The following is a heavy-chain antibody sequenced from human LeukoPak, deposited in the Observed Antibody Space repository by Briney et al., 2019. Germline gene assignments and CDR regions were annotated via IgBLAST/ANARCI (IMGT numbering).Heavy chain of an antibody. D-gene: IGHD2-21*02. CDR3: ARAYCGGDCYPQFDC. CDR1: GFTFSDYY. CDR2: ISSSGSTI. J-gene: IGHJ4*02. Sequence: PGGSLRLSCAASGFTFSDYYMSWIRQAPGKGLEWVSYISSSGSTIYYADSVKGRFTISRDNAKNSLYLQMNSLRAEDTAVYYCARAYCGGDCYPQFDCWGQGTLVTVSS. V-gene: IGHV3-11*01.